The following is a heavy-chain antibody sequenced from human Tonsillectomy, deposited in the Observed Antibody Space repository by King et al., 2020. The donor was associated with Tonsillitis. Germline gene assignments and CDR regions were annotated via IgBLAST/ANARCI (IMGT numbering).Heavy chain of an antibody. CDR1: GDSISSDSHY. D-gene: IGHD3-10*01. J-gene: IGHJ3*02. CDR3: SRLTFGSGSYNAFDI. V-gene: IGHV4-39*01. CDR2: IYDNVSN. Sequence: QLQESGPGLGKSSETLSLTCTVSGDSISSDSHYWGWIRQPPGKELQWVGSIYDNVSNQYNPSLKTLITISVDTSKNQFAPKLSSVTAADTAVYYCSRLTFGSGSYNAFDIWGQGTMVTVSS.